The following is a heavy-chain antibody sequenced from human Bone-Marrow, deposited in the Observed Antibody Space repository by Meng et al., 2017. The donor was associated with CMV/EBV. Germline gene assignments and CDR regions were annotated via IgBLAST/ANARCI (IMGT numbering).Heavy chain of an antibody. CDR1: GFTFSSYW. Sequence: GESLKISCAASGFTFSSYWMHWVRQAPGKGLVWVSRINSDGSSTSYADSVKGRFTISRDNAKNTLYLQMNSLRAEDTAVYYCARVFGRDFWSGYYTDAFDIWGQGTRVTVSS. V-gene: IGHV3-74*01. CDR2: INSDGSST. CDR3: ARVFGRDFWSGYYTDAFDI. D-gene: IGHD3-3*01. J-gene: IGHJ3*02.